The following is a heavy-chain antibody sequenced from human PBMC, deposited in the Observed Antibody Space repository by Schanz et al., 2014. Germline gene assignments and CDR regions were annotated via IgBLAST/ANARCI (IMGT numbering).Heavy chain of an antibody. Sequence: QVQLVESGGGVVQPGGSLRLSCAASGFTFSNYWMSWVRQAPGKGLEWVTFIRFDGSDKYYADSVKGRFTISRDNSKNTLYLQMNSLRAEDTAVYYCARGYSSSMDVWGQGTTVTVSS. D-gene: IGHD6-6*01. CDR2: IRFDGSDK. CDR3: ARGYSSSMDV. J-gene: IGHJ6*02. V-gene: IGHV3-30*02. CDR1: GFTFSNYW.